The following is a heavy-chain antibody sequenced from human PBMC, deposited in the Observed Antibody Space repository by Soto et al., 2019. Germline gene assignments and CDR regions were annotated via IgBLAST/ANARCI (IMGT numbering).Heavy chain of an antibody. CDR2: TRNKANSYTT. Sequence: GGSLRLSCAASGFTFSDHYMDWVRQAPGKGLEWVGRTRNKANSYTTEYAASVKGRFTISRDDSKNSLYLQMNSLKTEDTAVYYCAREGLRYFDWSYYYVMAVWGQGTTVTVSS. D-gene: IGHD3-9*01. V-gene: IGHV3-72*01. CDR3: AREGLRYFDWSYYYVMAV. J-gene: IGHJ6*02. CDR1: GFTFSDHY.